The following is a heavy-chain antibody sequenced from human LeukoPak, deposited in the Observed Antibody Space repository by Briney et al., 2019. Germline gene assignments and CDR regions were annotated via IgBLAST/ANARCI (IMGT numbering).Heavy chain of an antibody. CDR3: TSHYDASCYQYFDF. CDR2: ISYDGSNK. CDR1: GFTFSSYA. J-gene: IGHJ4*02. Sequence: GGSLRLSCAASGFTFSSYAMHTVRQAPGKGLEWVAVISYDGSNKYYADSVKGRFTISRDNDKNKLTLQMNRLTAEQTAAYACTSHYDASCYQYFDFRGQGTLVTVSS. V-gene: IGHV3-30-3*01. D-gene: IGHD3-22*01.